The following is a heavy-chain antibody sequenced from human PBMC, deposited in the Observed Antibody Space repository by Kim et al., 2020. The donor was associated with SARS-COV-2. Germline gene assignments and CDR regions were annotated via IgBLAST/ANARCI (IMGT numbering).Heavy chain of an antibody. D-gene: IGHD3-22*01. V-gene: IGHV3-7*03. Sequence: VSVKCRFTISRDNAQTSLYLQMNSLRVEDTAVYYCARVALGGSSYYYLDYWGQGTLVTVSS. J-gene: IGHJ4*02. CDR3: ARVALGGSSYYYLDY.